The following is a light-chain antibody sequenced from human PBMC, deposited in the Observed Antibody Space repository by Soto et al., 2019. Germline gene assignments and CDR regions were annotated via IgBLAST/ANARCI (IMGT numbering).Light chain of an antibody. CDR2: GAS. CDR1: QGISDY. J-gene: IGKJ2*01. CDR3: QHYDSLPPT. V-gene: IGKV1-33*01. Sequence: DIQMTQSPSSLSASVGDSVTITCQASQGISDYLNWYQQKPGKPPEVLIYGASTLETGVPSRFSGSGSGTHFTLPISSLQPEDVATYYCQHYDSLPPTFGPGTKLEIK.